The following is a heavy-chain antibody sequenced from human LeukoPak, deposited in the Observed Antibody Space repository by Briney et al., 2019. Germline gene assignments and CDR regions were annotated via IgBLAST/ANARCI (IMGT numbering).Heavy chain of an antibody. Sequence: GGSLRLSCAASGFTFDDYAMHWVRQAPGKGLDWVSGISWNSGSIGYADCVKGRFNIYRDNAKISLYLQMNSLRAEDTALYYCAKALGGGFGELDYWGQGTLVTVSS. CDR2: ISWNSGSI. CDR1: GFTFDDYA. D-gene: IGHD3-10*01. V-gene: IGHV3-9*01. J-gene: IGHJ4*02. CDR3: AKALGGGFGELDY.